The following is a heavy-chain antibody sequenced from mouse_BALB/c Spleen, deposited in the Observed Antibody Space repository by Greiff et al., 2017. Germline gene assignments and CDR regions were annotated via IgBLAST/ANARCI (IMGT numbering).Heavy chain of an antibody. D-gene: IGHD2-1*01. CDR2: IWAGGST. Sequence: VQLVESGPGLVAPSQSLSITCTASGFSLTSYGVHWVRQPPGKGLEWLGVIWAGGSTNYNSALMSRLSISTDNPKSQVFLKMNSLQTADTAMYYCAGDVYYGTPYAMDYWGQGTSVTVSS. J-gene: IGHJ4*01. CDR3: AGDVYYGTPYAMDY. CDR1: GFSLTSYG. V-gene: IGHV2-9*02.